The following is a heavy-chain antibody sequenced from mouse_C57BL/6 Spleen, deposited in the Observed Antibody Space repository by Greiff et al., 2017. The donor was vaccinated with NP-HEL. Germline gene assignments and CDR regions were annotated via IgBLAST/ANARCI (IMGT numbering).Heavy chain of an antibody. CDR1: GYTFTSYW. CDR2: INPSNGCT. V-gene: IGHV1-53*01. J-gene: IGHJ3*01. D-gene: IGHD2-3*01. Sequence: VQLQQPGTELVKPGASVKLSCKASGYTFTSYWMHWVKQRPGQGLEWIGNINPSNGCTNYNEKFKSKATLTVDKSSITAYMQLSSLTSEDSAVYYCARPDGYSAWFAYWGQGTLVTVSA. CDR3: ARPDGYSAWFAY.